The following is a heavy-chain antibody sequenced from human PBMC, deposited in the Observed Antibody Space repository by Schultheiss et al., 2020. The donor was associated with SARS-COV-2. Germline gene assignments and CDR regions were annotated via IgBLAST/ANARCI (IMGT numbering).Heavy chain of an antibody. CDR3: ARDRGSGSYFGYYYGMDV. J-gene: IGHJ6*02. D-gene: IGHD3-10*01. CDR1: GGSISSSNW. Sequence: SETLSLTCAVSGGSISSSNWWSWIRQPPGKGLEWIGYIYYSGSTIYNPSLKSRVTISVDTSKNQFSLKLSSVTAADTAVYYCARDRGSGSYFGYYYGMDVWGQGTTVTVSS. CDR2: IYYSGST. V-gene: IGHV4-4*02.